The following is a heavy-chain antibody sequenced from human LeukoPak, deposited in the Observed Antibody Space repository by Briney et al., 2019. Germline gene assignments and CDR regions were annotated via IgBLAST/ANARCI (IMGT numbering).Heavy chain of an antibody. J-gene: IGHJ2*01. D-gene: IGHD2-2*01. CDR2: IKQDGSEK. CDR1: GFTFSSYW. V-gene: IGHV3-7*01. Sequence: PGGSLRLSCAASGFTFSSYWMSWVRQAPGKGLEWVANIKQDGSEKYYVDSVKGRFTISRDNAKNSLYLQMNSLRAEDTAVYYCARAPYCSSTSCPSGYFDLWGRGTLVTVSS. CDR3: ARAPYCSSTSCPSGYFDL.